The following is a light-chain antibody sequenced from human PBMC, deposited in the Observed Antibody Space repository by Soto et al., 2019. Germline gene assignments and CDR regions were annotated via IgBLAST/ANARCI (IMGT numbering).Light chain of an antibody. V-gene: IGKV1-39*01. CDR2: AAS. CDR1: QSISTY. J-gene: IGKJ5*01. CDR3: QQSYSSPIT. Sequence: DIQMTQSPSSLSASVGDRVTITCRASQSISTYLNWYQQRLGKAPTLLIYAASSLQSGVPSRFSGSGSGTDFTLTISSLQPEDFATYYCQQSYSSPITFGQGTRLEIK.